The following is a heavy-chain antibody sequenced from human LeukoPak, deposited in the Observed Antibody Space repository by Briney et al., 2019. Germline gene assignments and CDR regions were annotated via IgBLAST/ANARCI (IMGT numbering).Heavy chain of an antibody. V-gene: IGHV4-4*07. Sequence: SETLSLTCTVSAGSISSYYWSWIRQPAGKGLEWIGRFYTSGSTNYNPSLKSRVTMSVDTSKNQFSLKLSSVTAADTAVYYCAREHSLRYFAWLLPEYYFDYWGQGTLVTVSS. CDR3: AREHSLRYFAWLLPEYYFDY. CDR1: AGSISSYY. CDR2: FYTSGST. D-gene: IGHD3-9*01. J-gene: IGHJ4*02.